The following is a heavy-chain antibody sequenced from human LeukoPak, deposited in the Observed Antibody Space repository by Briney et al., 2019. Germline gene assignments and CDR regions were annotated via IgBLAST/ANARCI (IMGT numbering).Heavy chain of an antibody. D-gene: IGHD5-24*01. CDR3: ARDGVATIPLDY. V-gene: IGHV3-74*01. CDR2: IYTDGTTT. CDR1: GFTFSRHW. J-gene: IGHJ4*02. Sequence: GGSLRLSCAASGFTFSRHWIHWVRHAPGKGLVWVSLIYTDGTTTRYADSVKGRFTISRDNAKNTLYLQMNSLRAEDTAVYYCARDGVATIPLDYWGQGTLVTVSS.